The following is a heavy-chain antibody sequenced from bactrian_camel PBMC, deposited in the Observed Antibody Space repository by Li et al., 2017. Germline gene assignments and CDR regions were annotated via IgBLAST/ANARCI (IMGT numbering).Heavy chain of an antibody. D-gene: IGHD6*01. CDR3: ATSPAYGGTFDRAWAYNN. V-gene: IGHV3S1*01. J-gene: IGHJ4*01. CDR2: RYTGGGGP. CDR1: GYISTSYF. Sequence: HVQLVESGGDSVQAGGSLRLSCTASGYISTSYFMGWFRQVPGKEREGVAARYTGGGGPYYGASVKGRATISLDNAKNILTLQMRDLRPEDTGSYYCATSPAYGGTFDRAWAYNNWGQGTQVTVS.